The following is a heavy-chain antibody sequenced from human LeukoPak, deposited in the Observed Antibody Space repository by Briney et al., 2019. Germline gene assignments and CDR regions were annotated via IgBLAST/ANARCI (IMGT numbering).Heavy chain of an antibody. CDR1: GFTFSSYE. CDR3: ARVPAGVIGMKDAFDI. V-gene: IGHV3-48*03. D-gene: IGHD3-16*02. J-gene: IGHJ3*02. CDR2: ISSSGSTI. Sequence: GGSLRLSCAASGFTFSSYEMNWVRQAPGKGLEWVSYISSSGSTIYYADSVKGRFTISRHNAKNSLYLQMNSLRAEDTAVYYCARVPAGVIGMKDAFDIWGQGTMVTVSS.